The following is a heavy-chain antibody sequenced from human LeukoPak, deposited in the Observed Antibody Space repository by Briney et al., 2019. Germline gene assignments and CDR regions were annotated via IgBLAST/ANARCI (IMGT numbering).Heavy chain of an antibody. CDR2: ISYDVSNK. Sequence: PGGSLRLSCVVSGFTFSSYDMHWVRQAPGKGLEWVAVISYDVSNKYYADSVKGRFTISRDNSKNTLYLQMNSLRAEDTAVYYCAKDSSGAFDMWGQGTLVTVSS. J-gene: IGHJ3*02. CDR3: AKDSSGAFDM. V-gene: IGHV3-30*18. D-gene: IGHD3-10*01. CDR1: GFTFSSYD.